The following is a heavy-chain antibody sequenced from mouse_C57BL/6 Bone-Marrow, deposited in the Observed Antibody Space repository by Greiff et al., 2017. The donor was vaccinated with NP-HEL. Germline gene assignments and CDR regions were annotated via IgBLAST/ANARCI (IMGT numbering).Heavy chain of an antibody. CDR1: GYTFTSYG. D-gene: IGHD1-1*01. J-gene: IGHJ3*01. CDR2: IYPRSGNT. CDR3: AGCTTVVALAY. Sequence: VLLQESGAELVRPGASVKLSCKASGYTFTSYGISWVKQRPGQGLEWIGEIYPRSGNTYYNEKFKGKATLTADKSSSTAYMQLRSLTSEDSAVSFCAGCTTVVALAYGGQGTLVTVSA. V-gene: IGHV1-81*01.